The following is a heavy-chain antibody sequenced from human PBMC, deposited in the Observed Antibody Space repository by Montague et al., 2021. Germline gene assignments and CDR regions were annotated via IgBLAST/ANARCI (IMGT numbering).Heavy chain of an antibody. CDR1: GFTISSWA. J-gene: IGHJ6*02. CDR3: GNFRQSVEMDV. D-gene: IGHD3-3*01. CDR2: IHASGGKT. V-gene: IGHV3-23*01. Sequence: SLRLSCAASGFTISSWAMSWVRQAPGKGLECVSIIHASGGKTHYADSVTGRFTISRDRSKNTLYLQMDSLRGEDTAVYYCGNFRQSVEMDVWGQGTRVTVSS.